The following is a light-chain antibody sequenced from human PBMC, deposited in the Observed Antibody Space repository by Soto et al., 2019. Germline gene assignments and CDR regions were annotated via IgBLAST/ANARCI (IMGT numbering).Light chain of an antibody. CDR3: QQYDSSRA. Sequence: EIVLTQSPGTLSLSPGKRATLSCRASQSVSSYLAWYQQKPGQAPRLLIYGASSRATGIPDRFSGSGSGTDFTLTISRLEPEDFAVYYCQQYDSSRAFGQGTKVDIK. CDR2: GAS. CDR1: QSVSSY. J-gene: IGKJ1*01. V-gene: IGKV3-20*01.